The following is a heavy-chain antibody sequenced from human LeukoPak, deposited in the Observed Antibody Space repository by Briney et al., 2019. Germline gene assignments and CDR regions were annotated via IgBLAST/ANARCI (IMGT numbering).Heavy chain of an antibody. Sequence: GASVKVSCKASGYNFINYGISWVRQAPGQGLDWMGWISTYNGNSIYAQKFQGRVTMTTDTSTSTGYMDLMSLTSDDTTVYYCARVARTAVGIRYYFDEWGQGTLVSVSS. CDR1: GYNFINYG. D-gene: IGHD1-14*01. CDR3: ARVARTAVGIRYYFDE. CDR2: ISTYNGNS. J-gene: IGHJ4*02. V-gene: IGHV1-18*01.